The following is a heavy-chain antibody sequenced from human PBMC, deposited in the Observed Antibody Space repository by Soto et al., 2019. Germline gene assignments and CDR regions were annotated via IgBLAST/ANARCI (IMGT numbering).Heavy chain of an antibody. V-gene: IGHV3-30-3*01. CDR1: GFTFSSYA. Sequence: PGGALRLSCAASGFTFSSYAMHWVRQAPGKGLEWVAVISYDGSNKYYADSVKGRFTISRDNSKNTLYLQMSSLRPEDTAVYYCARVAYEEQLVFGNYWFHPWGQGNLVTVSS. CDR2: ISYDGSNK. CDR3: ARVAYEEQLVFGNYWFHP. J-gene: IGHJ5*02. D-gene: IGHD6-6*01.